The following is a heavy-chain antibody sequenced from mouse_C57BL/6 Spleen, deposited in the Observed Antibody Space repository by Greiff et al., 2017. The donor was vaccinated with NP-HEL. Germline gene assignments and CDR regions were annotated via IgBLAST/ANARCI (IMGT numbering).Heavy chain of an antibody. J-gene: IGHJ4*01. CDR2: ISSGGDYI. CDR1: GFTFSSYA. CDR3: TRDNCGSDAMDY. Sequence: EVKLMESGEGLVKPGGSLKLSCAASGFTFSSYAMSWVRQTPEKRLEWVAYISSGGDYIYYADTVKGRFTISRDNATNTLYLQMSSLRAEDTAMYYCTRDNCGSDAMDYWGQGTSVTVS. V-gene: IGHV5-9-1*02. D-gene: IGHD1-3*01.